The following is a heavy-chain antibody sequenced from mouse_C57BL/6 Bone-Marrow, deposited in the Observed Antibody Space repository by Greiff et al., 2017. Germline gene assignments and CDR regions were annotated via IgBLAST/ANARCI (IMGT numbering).Heavy chain of an antibody. CDR1: GYTFTSYW. Sequence: QVQLQQPGAELVRPGTSVKLSCKASGYTFTSYWMHWVKQRPGQGLEWIGVIDPSDSYTNYNQKFKGKATLTVDTSSSTAYMQLSSLTSEDCAVYYCAKGGNYVGDYWGQGTTLTGSS. D-gene: IGHD2-1*01. CDR3: AKGGNYVGDY. V-gene: IGHV1-59*01. CDR2: IDPSDSYT. J-gene: IGHJ2*01.